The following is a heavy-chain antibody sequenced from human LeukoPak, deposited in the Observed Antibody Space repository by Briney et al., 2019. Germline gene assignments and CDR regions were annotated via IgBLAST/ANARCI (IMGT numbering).Heavy chain of an antibody. J-gene: IGHJ4*02. D-gene: IGHD6-25*01. Sequence: GGSLRLSCAASGFTFSSYAMSWVRQAPGKGLEWVSAVGSDGINTAYADSVKGRFTISRDNSKNTLYLQLNSLRAEDTAVYYCAKGLAAGSQYFDYWGRGTLVTVSS. V-gene: IGHV3-23*01. CDR1: GFTFSSYA. CDR3: AKGLAAGSQYFDY. CDR2: VGSDGINT.